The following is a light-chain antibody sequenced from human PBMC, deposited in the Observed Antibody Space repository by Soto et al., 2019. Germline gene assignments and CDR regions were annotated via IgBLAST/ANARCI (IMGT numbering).Light chain of an antibody. J-gene: IGKJ4*01. CDR3: QQYNTWPLT. CDR2: GAS. V-gene: IGKV3-15*01. CDR1: QGVTTN. Sequence: EIVMTQSPATLSVSPGERVTLSCRASQGVTTNLAWYQQKPGQAPRLLIYGASTMATGIPARFSGSGSGTEFTLTISSLQSEDFAVYYCQQYNTWPLTFGGGTKVEIK.